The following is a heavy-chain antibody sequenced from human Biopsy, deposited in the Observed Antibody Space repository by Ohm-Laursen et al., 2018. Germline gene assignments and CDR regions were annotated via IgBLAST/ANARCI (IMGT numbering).Heavy chain of an antibody. CDR1: GGSISGHF. CDR3: ARDEGLLRAFDI. CDR2: IYSNGNT. J-gene: IGHJ3*02. V-gene: IGHV4-4*07. D-gene: IGHD1-26*01. Sequence: GTLSLTCTVSGGSISGHFWSWVRQPAGRGLEWIGRIYSNGNTNYNPSLKSRVSMSVDTSKNHFSLNLTSVTAADTAVYYCARDEGLLRAFDIWGQGTLGTVSS.